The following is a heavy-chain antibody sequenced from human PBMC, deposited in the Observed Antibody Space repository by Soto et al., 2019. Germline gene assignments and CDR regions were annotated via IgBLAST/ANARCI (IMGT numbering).Heavy chain of an antibody. Sequence: SETLSLTCTVSGGSISSGDYYWSWIRQPPGKGLEWIGYIYYSGSTYYNPSLKSRVTISVDKSKNQFSLNLSSVTAADTAVYYCARQDRVVAEGRWFDPWGQGTLVTVSS. V-gene: IGHV4-30-4*01. D-gene: IGHD2-15*01. CDR2: IYYSGST. CDR1: GGSISSGDYY. CDR3: ARQDRVVAEGRWFDP. J-gene: IGHJ5*02.